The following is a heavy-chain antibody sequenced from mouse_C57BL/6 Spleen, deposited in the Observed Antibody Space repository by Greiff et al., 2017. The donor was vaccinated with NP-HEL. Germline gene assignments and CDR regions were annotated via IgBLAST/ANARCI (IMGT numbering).Heavy chain of an antibody. CDR1: GYAFTNYL. CDR3: ARFNWDVYAMDY. Sequence: VKLMESGAELVRPGTSVKVSCKASGYAFTNYLIEWVKQRPGQGLEWIGVINPGSGGTNYNEKFKGKATLTADKSSSTAYMQLSSLTSEDSAVYFCARFNWDVYAMDYWGQGTSVTVSS. J-gene: IGHJ4*01. CDR2: INPGSGGT. D-gene: IGHD4-1*01. V-gene: IGHV1-54*01.